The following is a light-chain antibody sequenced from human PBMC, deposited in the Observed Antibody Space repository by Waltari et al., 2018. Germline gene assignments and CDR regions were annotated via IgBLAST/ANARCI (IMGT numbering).Light chain of an antibody. Sequence: VLTQSPGTLSLSPGERATLSCRASQRVANSYLAWYQQRPGQAPRLLLYAASSRATGIPDRFSGSVSGTDFTLTISRLEPEDSAVYYCHQYGNSARTFGQGTKVEIK. CDR1: QRVANSY. CDR2: AAS. J-gene: IGKJ1*01. V-gene: IGKV3-20*01. CDR3: HQYGNSART.